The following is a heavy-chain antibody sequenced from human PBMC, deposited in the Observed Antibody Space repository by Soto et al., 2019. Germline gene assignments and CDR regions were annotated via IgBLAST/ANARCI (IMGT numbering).Heavy chain of an antibody. CDR1: VASLSSGAYY. CDR3: ALIVGHVIGPCDY. D-gene: IGHD2-21*01. Sequence: QGQLQESGPGLVKPSQTLSLTCTVSVASLSSGAYYWSWIRQHPGKGMEWIAYIYSSGTTYSNPALKSLITMSVDTSTHQFSLNLSSVTAADTAVYYCALIVGHVIGPCDYWGQGTLVNFS. CDR2: IYSSGTT. J-gene: IGHJ4*02. V-gene: IGHV4-31*01.